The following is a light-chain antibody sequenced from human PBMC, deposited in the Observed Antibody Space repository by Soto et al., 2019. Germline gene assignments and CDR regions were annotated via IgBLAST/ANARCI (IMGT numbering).Light chain of an antibody. V-gene: IGLV2-18*02. J-gene: IGLJ1*01. CDR1: SSDVGSYNH. CDR3: TSYTSSNTYV. Sequence: QSVLTQPPSVSGSPGQSVTISCTGTSSDVGSYNHVSWYQQPPGTAPKLMIYEVNNRPSGVPDRFSGSKSGNTASLTISGLQAEDEADYYCTSYTSSNTYVFGTGTKVTVL. CDR2: EVN.